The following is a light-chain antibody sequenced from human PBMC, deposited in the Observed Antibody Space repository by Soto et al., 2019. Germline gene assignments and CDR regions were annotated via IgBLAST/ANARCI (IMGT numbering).Light chain of an antibody. Sequence: DIPMTQSPSTLSASVGDRVTIPCRASQSISSWLAWYQQKPGKAPKLLIYKASNLESGVPSRFSGSGSGTEFTLAISSLQPDDSATYYCQQYKSYPWTFGQGTKVDIK. CDR2: KAS. J-gene: IGKJ1*01. CDR3: QQYKSYPWT. CDR1: QSISSW. V-gene: IGKV1-5*01.